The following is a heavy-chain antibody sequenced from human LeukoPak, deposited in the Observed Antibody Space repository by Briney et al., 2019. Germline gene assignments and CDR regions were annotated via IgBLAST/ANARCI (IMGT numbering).Heavy chain of an antibody. J-gene: IGHJ4*02. CDR3: ARHYDGRGSGSYYEDY. V-gene: IGHV4-59*08. CDR1: GGSISSHY. D-gene: IGHD1-26*01. Sequence: KPSETLSLTCTVSGGSISSHYWSWIRRPPGKGLQWVGYTNHVGSTDYNPSLKSRVTISIDTSKNQFSLKLSSVTAADTAVYYCARHYDGRGSGSYYEDYWGQGTLVIVSS. CDR2: TNHVGST.